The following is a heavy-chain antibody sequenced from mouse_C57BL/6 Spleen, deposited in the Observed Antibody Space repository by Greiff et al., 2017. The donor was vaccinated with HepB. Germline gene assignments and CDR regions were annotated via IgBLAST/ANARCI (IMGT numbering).Heavy chain of an antibody. CDR2: IHPNSGST. CDR3: ARYYGSSLGYFDV. D-gene: IGHD1-1*01. CDR1: GYTFTSYW. V-gene: IGHV1-64*01. Sequence: VKLQQPGAELVKPGASVKLSCKASGYTFTSYWMHWVKQRPGQGLEWIGMIHPNSGSTNYNEKFKSKATLTVDKSSSTAYMQLSSLTSEDSAVYYCARYYGSSLGYFDVWGTGTTVTVSS. J-gene: IGHJ1*03.